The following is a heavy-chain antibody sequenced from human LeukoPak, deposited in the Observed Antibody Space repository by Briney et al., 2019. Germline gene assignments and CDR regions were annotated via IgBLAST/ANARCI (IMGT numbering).Heavy chain of an antibody. J-gene: IGHJ4*02. CDR3: AKSSSWLYYFDY. CDR1: GFAFSTYA. D-gene: IGHD6-13*01. V-gene: IGHV3-48*02. CDR2: ISSSSSTI. Sequence: PGGSLRLSCAASGFAFSTYAMSWVRQAPGKGLEWVSYISSSSSTIYYADSVKGRFTISRDNAKNSLYLQMNSLRDEDTAVYYCAKSSSWLYYFDYWGQGTLVTVSS.